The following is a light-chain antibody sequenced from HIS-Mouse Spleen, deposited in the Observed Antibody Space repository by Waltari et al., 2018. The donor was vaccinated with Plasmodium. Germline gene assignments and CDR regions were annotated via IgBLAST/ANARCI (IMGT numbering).Light chain of an antibody. J-gene: IGLJ3*02. V-gene: IGLV3-10*01. CDR2: EDS. Sequence: SYELTQPPSVSVSPGQTARITCSGDAFPKKYAYWYQQKSCQAPGLVIYEDSKRPSGILGSFSGSSSGTRATLTISGAQVEDEADYYCYSTDSSGNHRVFGGGTKLTVL. CDR1: AFPKKY. CDR3: YSTDSSGNHRV.